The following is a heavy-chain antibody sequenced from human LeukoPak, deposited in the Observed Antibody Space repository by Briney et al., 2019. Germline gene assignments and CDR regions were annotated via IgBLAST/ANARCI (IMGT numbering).Heavy chain of an antibody. D-gene: IGHD1-26*01. CDR3: ARDRGSYPKGWFDP. CDR2: INPNSGGT. J-gene: IGHJ5*02. V-gene: IGHV1-18*01. Sequence: VASVTVSCTASGGTFSSYAISWVRQAPGQGLEWMGRINPNSGGTNYAQKLQGRVTMTTDTSTSTAYMELRSLRSDDTAVYYCARDRGSYPKGWFDPWGQGTLVTVSS. CDR1: GGTFSSYA.